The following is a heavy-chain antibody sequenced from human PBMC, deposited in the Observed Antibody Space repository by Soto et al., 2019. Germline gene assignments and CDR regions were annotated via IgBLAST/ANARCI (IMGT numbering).Heavy chain of an antibody. D-gene: IGHD5-12*01. J-gene: IGHJ3*02. CDR3: ARVYSGYAGDLDI. Sequence: SETLSLTCAVYGGSFIGYHWSWIRQPPGKGLEWIGEINHSGSSNYNPSLKSRVTISLDRSKNQFSLKLSSVTAADTAVYYCARVYSGYAGDLDIWGQGTMVTVSS. CDR1: GGSFIGYH. V-gene: IGHV4-34*01. CDR2: INHSGSS.